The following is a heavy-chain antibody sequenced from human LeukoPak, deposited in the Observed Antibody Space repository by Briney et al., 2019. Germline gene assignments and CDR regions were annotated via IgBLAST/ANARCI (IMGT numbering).Heavy chain of an antibody. Sequence: GGSLRLSCVASGFTFSSSWMSWIRRAPGKGLEWVANIKQDGTEEYYVDSVRGRFSISKDNAKNSLYLQMNSLRAEDTAVYYCARDPCHGALDYWGQGALVTVSS. CDR1: GFTFSSSW. V-gene: IGHV3-7*03. J-gene: IGHJ4*02. CDR3: ARDPCHGALDY. CDR2: IKQDGTEE. D-gene: IGHD2-2*01.